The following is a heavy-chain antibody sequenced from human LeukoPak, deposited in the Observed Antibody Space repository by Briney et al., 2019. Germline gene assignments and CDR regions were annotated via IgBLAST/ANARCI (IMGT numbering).Heavy chain of an antibody. CDR2: VNPNNGGT. V-gene: IGHV1-2*02. J-gene: IGHJ6*02. CDR1: GYTFTDYY. D-gene: IGHD2-2*01. CDR3: ARDHCSSANCYEYHYHGMDV. Sequence: ASVKVSCKASGYTFTDYYMHWLRQAPGQGLEWMGWVNPNNGGTNYAQRFQGRVTMTRDTSINTAYMELSNLRPDDTAVYHCARDHCSSANCYEYHYHGMDVWGQGTTVTVSS.